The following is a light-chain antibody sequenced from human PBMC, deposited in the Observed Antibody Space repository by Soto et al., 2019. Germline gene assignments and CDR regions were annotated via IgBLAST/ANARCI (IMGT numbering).Light chain of an antibody. V-gene: IGKV3-15*01. CDR2: VAS. CDR1: QSVSSD. J-gene: IGKJ1*01. Sequence: EIVMTQSPATLSVSPGERATLSCRASQSVSSDLAWYQQKPGQAPRLLIYVASYRATGIPARFSGSGSGTDFTLTISRLEPEDFAVYYCQQYTTSSWTFGQGTKVDIK. CDR3: QQYTTSSWT.